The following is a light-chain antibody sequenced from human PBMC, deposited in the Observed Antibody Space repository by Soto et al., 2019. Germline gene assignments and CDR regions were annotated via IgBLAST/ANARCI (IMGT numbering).Light chain of an antibody. Sequence: QSVLTQPPSVTGAPGQRVTISCTASSSNIGAGYDVHWYQQLPGTAPKLPIYGNSNRPSGVPDRFSGSKSGTSASLAITGLQAEDEADYYCQSYDSSLSGSVFGGGTKLTVL. CDR2: GNS. J-gene: IGLJ2*01. V-gene: IGLV1-40*01. CDR1: SSNIGAGYD. CDR3: QSYDSSLSGSV.